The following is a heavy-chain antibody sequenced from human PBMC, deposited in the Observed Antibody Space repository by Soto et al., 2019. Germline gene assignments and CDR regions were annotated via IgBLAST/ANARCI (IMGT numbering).Heavy chain of an antibody. D-gene: IGHD2-15*01. CDR1: GGSISSGGYS. CDR2: IYHSGST. Sequence: SETLSLTCAVSGGSISSGGYSWSWTRQPPGKGLEWIGYIYHSGSTYYNPSLKSRVTISVDRSKNQFSLKLSSVTAADTAVYYCARARGGGSQRWFDPWGQGTLVTVSS. V-gene: IGHV4-30-2*01. J-gene: IGHJ5*02. CDR3: ARARGGGSQRWFDP.